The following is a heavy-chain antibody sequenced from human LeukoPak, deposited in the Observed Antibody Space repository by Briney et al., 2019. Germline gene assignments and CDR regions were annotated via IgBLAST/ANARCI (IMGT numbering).Heavy chain of an antibody. Sequence: GGSPRLSCAASGFTFSSYGIHWVRQAPGKGLEWWAGISYYGSNKYYANSSKGRFTISRDNSKKTLYLQMHSLRAEDTAVYYCAKDQVIAVAGTSYYFDYWGQGTLVTVSS. CDR1: GFTFSSYG. D-gene: IGHD6-19*01. CDR3: AKDQVIAVAGTSYYFDY. V-gene: IGHV3-30*18. CDR2: ISYYGSNK. J-gene: IGHJ4*02.